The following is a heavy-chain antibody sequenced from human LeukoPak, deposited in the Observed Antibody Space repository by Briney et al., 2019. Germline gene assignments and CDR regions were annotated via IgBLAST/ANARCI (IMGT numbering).Heavy chain of an antibody. CDR1: GFTVSNNY. V-gene: IGHV3-53*01. J-gene: IGHJ4*02. CDR2: TNSGGTT. Sequence: GGSLRLSCAASGFTVSNNYMTWVRQAPGKGLEWVSFTNSGGTTYYADSVKGRFTISRDSSRNMLYLQVNSLRAEDTAVYYCARLDSKGNYFDFWGQGTLVTVSS. D-gene: IGHD3-22*01. CDR3: ARLDSKGNYFDF.